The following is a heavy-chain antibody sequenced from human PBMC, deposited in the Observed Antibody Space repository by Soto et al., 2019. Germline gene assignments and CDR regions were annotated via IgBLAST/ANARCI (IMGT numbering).Heavy chain of an antibody. CDR1: GGSISSYY. Sequence: VQLQESGPGLVKPSETLSLTCTVSGGSISSYYWSWIRQPPGKGLEWIGYIYYSGSTNYNPSLKSRVTISVDTSKNQFSLKLSSVTAADTAVYYCARGEDGYNYDYWGQGTLVTVSS. CDR2: IYYSGST. V-gene: IGHV4-59*01. CDR3: ARGEDGYNYDY. J-gene: IGHJ4*02. D-gene: IGHD5-12*01.